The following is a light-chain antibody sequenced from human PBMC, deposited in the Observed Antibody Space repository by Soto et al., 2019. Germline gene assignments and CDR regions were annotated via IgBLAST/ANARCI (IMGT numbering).Light chain of an antibody. CDR3: QQRSNWPLT. Sequence: EIVLTQSPGTLSLSPGERATLSCMASQSVSSSYLAWYQQKPGQAPRLLIYDASNRATGIPARFSGSGSGTDFTLTISSLEPEDFALYYCQQRSNWPLTFGGGTKVDI. CDR2: DAS. CDR1: QSVSSSY. V-gene: IGKV3-11*01. J-gene: IGKJ4*01.